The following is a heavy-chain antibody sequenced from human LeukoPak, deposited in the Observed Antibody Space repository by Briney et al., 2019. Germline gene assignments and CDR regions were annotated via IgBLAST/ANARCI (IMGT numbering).Heavy chain of an antibody. CDR2: ISSSSSTI. Sequence: GSLRLSCAASGFTFSSYSMNWVRQAPGKGLEWVSYISSSSSTIYYADSVKGRFTISRDNAKNSLYLQMNSLTAEDTGVYYCARDDGFSCYSYWGQGTLVTVSS. J-gene: IGHJ4*02. CDR1: GFTFSSYS. CDR3: ARDDGFSCYSY. D-gene: IGHD3/OR15-3a*01. V-gene: IGHV3-48*04.